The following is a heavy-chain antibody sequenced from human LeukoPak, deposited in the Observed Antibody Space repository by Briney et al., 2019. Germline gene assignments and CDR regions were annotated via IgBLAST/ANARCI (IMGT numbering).Heavy chain of an antibody. D-gene: IGHD2-2*01. Sequence: GESLKISCKGSGYSFTSYWIGWVRQMPGKGLEWMGFIYPGDSDTRNSPSFQGQVPISADKSISTAYLQWSSLKASDTAMYYCATLPARRPAGMDVWGQGTTVTVSS. CDR2: IYPGDSDT. CDR1: GYSFTSYW. CDR3: ATLPARRPAGMDV. J-gene: IGHJ6*02. V-gene: IGHV5-51*01.